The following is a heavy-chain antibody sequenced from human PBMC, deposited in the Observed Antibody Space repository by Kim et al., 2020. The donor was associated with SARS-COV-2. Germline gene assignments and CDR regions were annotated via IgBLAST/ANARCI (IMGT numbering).Heavy chain of an antibody. Sequence: FYAESVKGRFTISRDNAKNSLYLQMNDLRHEDTSVYYCAREYGSGHGWFVYWGQGTQVTVSA. D-gene: IGHD6-19*01. V-gene: IGHV3-48*02. J-gene: IGHJ4*02. CDR3: AREYGSGHGWFVY.